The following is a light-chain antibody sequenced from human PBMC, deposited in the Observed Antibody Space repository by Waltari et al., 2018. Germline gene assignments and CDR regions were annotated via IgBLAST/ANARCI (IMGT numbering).Light chain of an antibody. Sequence: QSVLTQPPSASGTPGQRVTISCSGSSSNIGRNTVNWYQQVPGSAPKLLVYSSNQRPSGVPYRVSASKSGTPASLAISGLQSEDEADYYCAAWDDSLNGYVFGAGTRVTVL. J-gene: IGLJ1*01. CDR2: SSN. V-gene: IGLV1-44*01. CDR1: SSNIGRNT. CDR3: AAWDDSLNGYV.